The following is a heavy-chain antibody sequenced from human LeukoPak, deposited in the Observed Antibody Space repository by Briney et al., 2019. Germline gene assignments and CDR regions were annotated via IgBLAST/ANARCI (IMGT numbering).Heavy chain of an antibody. CDR3: ASRYYYDSSGYYPLHY. CDR1: GYSISSGFY. Sequence: SETLSLTCSVSGYSISSGFYWDWIRQPPGKGLEWIGSFHHSGSTPYNPSLKSRVTISVDTSKNQFSLKLSSVTAADTAVYYCASRYYYDSSGYYPLHYWGQGTLVTVSS. D-gene: IGHD3-22*01. V-gene: IGHV4-38-2*02. J-gene: IGHJ4*02. CDR2: FHHSGST.